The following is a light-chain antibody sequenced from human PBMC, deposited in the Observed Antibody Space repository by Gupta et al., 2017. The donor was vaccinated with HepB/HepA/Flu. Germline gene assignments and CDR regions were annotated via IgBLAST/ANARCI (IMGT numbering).Light chain of an antibody. CDR1: QGITNY. J-gene: IGKJ1*01. V-gene: IGKV1-27*01. Sequence: DIQMTQSPSSLSASVGDRVTITCRASQGITNYIAWYQQKPGKVPKLLIYAASTLQSGVPSRFSGSGYGTDFTLTISSLQPEDVATYYCQNYKSALWTFGQGTKVEIK. CDR3: QNYKSALWT. CDR2: AAS.